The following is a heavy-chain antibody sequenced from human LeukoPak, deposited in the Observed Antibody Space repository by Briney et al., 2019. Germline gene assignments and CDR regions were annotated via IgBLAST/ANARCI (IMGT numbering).Heavy chain of an antibody. Sequence: ASVKVSCKASGYTFINYYMHWVRQAPGQGLEWMGIINPSGGSTTYAQKFQGRVTMTRDMSTSTVYMELSSLRSEDSAVYYCARDSSGWLPDHWGQGTLVTVSS. CDR2: INPSGGST. CDR3: ARDSSGWLPDH. V-gene: IGHV1-46*01. CDR1: GYTFINYY. D-gene: IGHD6-19*01. J-gene: IGHJ4*02.